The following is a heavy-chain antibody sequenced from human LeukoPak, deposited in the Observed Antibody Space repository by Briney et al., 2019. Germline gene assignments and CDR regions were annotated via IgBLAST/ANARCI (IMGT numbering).Heavy chain of an antibody. V-gene: IGHV1-2*02. D-gene: IGHD3-10*01. CDR3: ARDLEGYHYGSGNYPQ. CDR2: INPNSGGT. J-gene: IGHJ4*02. CDR1: GITIAGYD. Sequence: ASVKVSCKASGITIAGYDVHWVRQAPGQGLEWMGFINPNSGGTNYAQKFQGRVTMTRDTSISTAYMELSSLTSDDTAVYYCARDLEGYHYGSGNYPQWGQGTLITVSS.